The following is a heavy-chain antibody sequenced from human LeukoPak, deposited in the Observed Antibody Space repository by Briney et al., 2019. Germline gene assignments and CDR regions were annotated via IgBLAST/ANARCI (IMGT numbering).Heavy chain of an antibody. CDR1: GGSISSYY. Sequence: PSETLSLTCTVSGGSISSYYWNWIRQPPGKGLEWIGNIYYSGSTDYNPSLKSRVTISVDTSKNQFSLKLSSVTAADTAVYFCARAASWYSVFDSWGQGTLVTVSS. V-gene: IGHV4-59*01. CDR3: ARAASWYSVFDS. J-gene: IGHJ4*02. D-gene: IGHD6-13*01. CDR2: IYYSGST.